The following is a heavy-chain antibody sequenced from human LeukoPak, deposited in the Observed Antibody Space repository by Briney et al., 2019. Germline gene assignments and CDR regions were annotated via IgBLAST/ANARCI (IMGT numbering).Heavy chain of an antibody. J-gene: IGHJ4*02. Sequence: GRSLRLSCAASGFTFSISGMYWVRQAPGKVLEWVAFIRDDGSNTYYANSGKGRFSISRDNSKNTLYLQMNGLRTDDTAVYYCAKDRIVGATSGYYFDYWGQGTLVTVSS. V-gene: IGHV3-30*02. CDR1: GFTFSISG. D-gene: IGHD1-26*01. CDR2: IRDDGSNT. CDR3: AKDRIVGATSGYYFDY.